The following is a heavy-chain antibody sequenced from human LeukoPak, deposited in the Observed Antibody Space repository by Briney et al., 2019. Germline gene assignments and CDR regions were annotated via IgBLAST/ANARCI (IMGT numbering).Heavy chain of an antibody. D-gene: IGHD4-17*01. J-gene: IGHJ4*02. V-gene: IGHV4-59*01. CDR3: ARVVRTVTTFDY. CDR2: IYYSGST. CDR1: GGSISSYY. Sequence: SETLSLTCTVSGGSISSYYWSWIRQPLGKGLEWIGYIYYSGSTNYNPSLKSRVTISVDTSKNQFSLKLSSVTAADTAVYYCARVVRTVTTFDYWGQGTLVTVSS.